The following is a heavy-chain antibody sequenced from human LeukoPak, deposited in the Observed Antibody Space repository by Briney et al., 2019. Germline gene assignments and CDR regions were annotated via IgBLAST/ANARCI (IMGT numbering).Heavy chain of an antibody. CDR2: IIPILGIA. J-gene: IGHJ4*02. Sequence: SVKVSCKASGGTFSSYAISWVRQAPGQGLEWMGRIIPILGIANYAQKFQGRVTITADKSTSTAYMELSSLRSEDTAVYYCARDQLAFCGGDCYSDWGQGTLVTVSS. CDR1: GGTFSSYA. CDR3: ARDQLAFCGGDCYSD. D-gene: IGHD2-21*02. V-gene: IGHV1-69*04.